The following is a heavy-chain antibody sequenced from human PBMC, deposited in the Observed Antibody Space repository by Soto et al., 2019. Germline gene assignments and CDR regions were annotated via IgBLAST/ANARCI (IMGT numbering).Heavy chain of an antibody. V-gene: IGHV3-11*01. CDR3: AREGPRMAYAFDI. Sequence: GRSLRLSCAASGFTFSDYYMSRIRQAPGKGLEWVSYISSSGSTIYYADSVKGRFTISRDNAKNSLYLQMNSLRAEDTGVYYCAREGPRMAYAFDIWGQGTMVTV. D-gene: IGHD5-12*01. CDR2: ISSSGSTI. J-gene: IGHJ3*02. CDR1: GFTFSDYY.